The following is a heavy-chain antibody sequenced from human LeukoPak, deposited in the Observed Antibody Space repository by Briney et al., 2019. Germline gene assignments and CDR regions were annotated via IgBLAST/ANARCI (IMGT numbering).Heavy chain of an antibody. CDR1: GGSISSYY. J-gene: IGHJ4*02. CDR2: IYYSGST. V-gene: IGHV4-59*08. Sequence: SETLSLTCTVSGGSISSYYWSWIRQPPGKGLEWIGYIYYSGSTNYNPSLKGRVTVTLDTPENQVSLKVTSVTAADTAVYYCARHAFASPLDIWGQGTVVTVSS. D-gene: IGHD2-21*01. CDR3: ARHAFASPLDI.